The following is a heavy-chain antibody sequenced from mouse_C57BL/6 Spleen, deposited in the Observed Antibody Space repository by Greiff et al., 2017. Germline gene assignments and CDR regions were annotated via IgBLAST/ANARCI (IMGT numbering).Heavy chain of an antibody. D-gene: IGHD1-1*01. CDR3: ARDPKIYYYGSSQGANYFDY. CDR1: GFTFSSYA. Sequence: EVKLVESGGGLVKPGGSLKLSCAASGFTFSSYAMSWVRQTPEKRLEWVATISDGGSYTYYPDNVKGRFTISRDNAKNNLYLQMSHLKSEDTAMYYCARDPKIYYYGSSQGANYFDYWGQGTTLTVSS. CDR2: ISDGGSYT. V-gene: IGHV5-4*01. J-gene: IGHJ2*01.